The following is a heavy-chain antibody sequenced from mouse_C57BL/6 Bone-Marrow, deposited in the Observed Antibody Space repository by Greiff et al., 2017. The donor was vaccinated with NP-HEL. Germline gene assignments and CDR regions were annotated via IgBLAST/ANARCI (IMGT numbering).Heavy chain of an antibody. Sequence: QVQLQQPGAELVRPGSSVKLSCKASGYTFTSYWMDWVKQRPGQGLEWIGNIYPSDSETHYNQKFKDKATLTVDKSSSTAYMQLSSLTSEDSAVYYCAKRGNYVWYFDVWGTGTTVTVSS. CDR1: GYTFTSYW. J-gene: IGHJ1*03. V-gene: IGHV1-61*01. D-gene: IGHD2-1*01. CDR3: AKRGNYVWYFDV. CDR2: IYPSDSET.